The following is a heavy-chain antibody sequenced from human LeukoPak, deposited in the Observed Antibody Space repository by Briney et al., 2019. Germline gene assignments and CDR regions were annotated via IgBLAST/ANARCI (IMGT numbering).Heavy chain of an antibody. CDR2: IYYSGST. J-gene: IGHJ3*02. CDR3: ARLGNDAFGI. V-gene: IGHV4-39*01. D-gene: IGHD7-27*01. Sequence: SETLSLTCTVSGGSISSSSYYWGWIRQPPGKGLEWIGSIYYSGSTYYNPSLKSRVTISVDTSKNQFSLKLSSVTAADTAVYYCARLGNDAFGIWGQGTMVTVSS. CDR1: GGSISSSSYY.